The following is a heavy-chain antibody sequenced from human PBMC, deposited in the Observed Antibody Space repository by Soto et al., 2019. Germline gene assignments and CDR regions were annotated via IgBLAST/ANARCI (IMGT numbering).Heavy chain of an antibody. CDR3: AKDVEPGGGWYYFDY. CDR1: GFTFDDYA. CDR2: ISWNSGSI. D-gene: IGHD6-19*01. Sequence: VQLVESGGGLVQPGRSLRLSCAASGFTFDDYAMHWVRQAPGKGLEWVSGISWNSGSIGYADSVKGRFTISRDNAKNSLYLQMNSLRAEDTALYYCAKDVEPGGGWYYFDYWGQGTLVTVSS. J-gene: IGHJ4*02. V-gene: IGHV3-9*01.